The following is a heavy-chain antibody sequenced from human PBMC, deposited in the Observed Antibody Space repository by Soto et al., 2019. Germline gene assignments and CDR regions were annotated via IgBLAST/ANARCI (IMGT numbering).Heavy chain of an antibody. Sequence: GGSLRLSCAASGFTFSSYAMSWVRQAPGKGLEWVSAISGSGGSTYYADSVKGRFTISRDNSKNTLYLQMNSLRAEDTAVYYCAKSRTVDTAMSPIEVENWYFDLWGRGTLVTVSS. J-gene: IGHJ2*01. CDR1: GFTFSSYA. D-gene: IGHD5-18*01. V-gene: IGHV3-23*01. CDR3: AKSRTVDTAMSPIEVENWYFDL. CDR2: ISGSGGST.